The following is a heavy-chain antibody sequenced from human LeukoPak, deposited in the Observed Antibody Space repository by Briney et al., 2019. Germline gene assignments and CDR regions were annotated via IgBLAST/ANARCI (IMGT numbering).Heavy chain of an antibody. CDR2: INHSGST. CDR3: ASAYYYDSSGYYPVGWFDP. V-gene: IGHV4-34*01. D-gene: IGHD3-22*01. Sequence: PSETLSLTCAVYGGSFSGYYWSWIRQPPGKGLEWIGEINHSGSTNYNPSLKSRVTISVDTSKNQFSLKLSSVTAADTAVYYCASAYYYDSSGYYPVGWFDPWGQGTLVTVSS. CDR1: GGSFSGYY. J-gene: IGHJ5*02.